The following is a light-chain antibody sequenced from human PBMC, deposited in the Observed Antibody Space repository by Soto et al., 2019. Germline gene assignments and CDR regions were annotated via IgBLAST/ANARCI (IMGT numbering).Light chain of an antibody. CDR2: DVS. V-gene: IGLV2-14*01. Sequence: SALPQPASVSGSPGQSITISCTGTSSDVGGYNYVSWYQQHPGKAPKFMIYDVSNRPSGVSNRFSGSKSGNTASLTISGLQAEDEADYYCSSYTTSNTRQVVFGTGTKVTVL. J-gene: IGLJ1*01. CDR1: SSDVGGYNY. CDR3: SSYTTSNTRQVV.